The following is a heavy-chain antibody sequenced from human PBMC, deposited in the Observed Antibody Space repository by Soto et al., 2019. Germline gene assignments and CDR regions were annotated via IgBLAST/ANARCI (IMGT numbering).Heavy chain of an antibody. CDR1: GFTFSRSW. CDR2: INTDGTDK. CDR3: ARDSGYDALDI. V-gene: IGHV3-7*01. Sequence: SGGSLRFSCAASGFTFSRSWMTWVRQDPGKGLECVAKINTDGTDKYYVDSVKGRFTMSRDNAKNSLYLQMNTLRVEDTAVYYCARDSGYDALDIWGRGTMVTVSS. D-gene: IGHD5-12*01. J-gene: IGHJ3*02.